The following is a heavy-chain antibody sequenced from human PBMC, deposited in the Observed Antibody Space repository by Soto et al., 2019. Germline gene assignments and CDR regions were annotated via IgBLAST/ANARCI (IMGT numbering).Heavy chain of an antibody. CDR1: GYTFTSYA. V-gene: IGHV1-3*01. J-gene: IGHJ3*02. Sequence: ASVKVSWKASGYTFTSYAMHWVRQAPGQRLEWMGWINAGNGNTTYAQKFQGRVTITTDTSTTTAFMELRSLRSDDTAVYYCARDPLTRYCSGPSCFLGYAFDIWGQGTMVTVSS. CDR2: INAGNGNT. CDR3: ARDPLTRYCSGPSCFLGYAFDI. D-gene: IGHD2-2*01.